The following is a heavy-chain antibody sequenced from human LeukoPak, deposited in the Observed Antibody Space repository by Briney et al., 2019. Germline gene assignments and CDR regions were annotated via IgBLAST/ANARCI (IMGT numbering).Heavy chain of an antibody. Sequence: SETLSLTCSVSGGSISSYYWSWIRQPPGKGLEWIGSIYYSGSTYYNPSLKSRVTISVDTSKNQFSLKLSSVTAADTAVYYCARQVDSSSWYYFDYWGQGTLVTVSS. CDR3: ARQVDSSSWYYFDY. CDR1: GGSISSYY. V-gene: IGHV4-59*05. CDR2: IYYSGST. D-gene: IGHD6-13*01. J-gene: IGHJ4*02.